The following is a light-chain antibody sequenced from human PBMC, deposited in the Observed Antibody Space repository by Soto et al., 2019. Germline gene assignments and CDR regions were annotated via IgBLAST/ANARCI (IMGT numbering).Light chain of an antibody. CDR1: SGHSSYA. V-gene: IGLV4-69*02. J-gene: IGLJ1*01. CDR2: LNSDGSH. Sequence: QPVLTQSPSASASLGASVKLTCALSSGHSSYAITWLQQQPEKGPRYLMKLNSDGSHSKGDGIPDRFSGSSSGAERYLTISSLQSEDEADYYCQTWGTGIRVFGTGTKLTVL. CDR3: QTWGTGIRV.